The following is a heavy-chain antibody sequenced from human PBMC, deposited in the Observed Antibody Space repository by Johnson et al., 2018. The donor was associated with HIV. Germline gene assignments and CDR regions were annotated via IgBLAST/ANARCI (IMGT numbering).Heavy chain of an antibody. D-gene: IGHD5-12*01. Sequence: VQVVESGGGLIQPGGSLRLSCAASGFTFSSYAMHWVRQAPGKGLEWVAVISYDGSNKYYADSVKGRFTVSRDNSKNAVYLQMNSLGAGDTAVYYCAKDQHGPLVPTVMRDDAFDIWGQGTMVTVSS. CDR1: GFTFSSYA. CDR2: ISYDGSNK. J-gene: IGHJ3*02. CDR3: AKDQHGPLVPTVMRDDAFDI. V-gene: IGHV3-30-3*02.